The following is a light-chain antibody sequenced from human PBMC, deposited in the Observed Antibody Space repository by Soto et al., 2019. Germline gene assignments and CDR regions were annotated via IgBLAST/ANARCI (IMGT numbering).Light chain of an antibody. CDR2: KAS. CDR3: QQYHTYPYT. Sequence: DLQMTQSPSTLSASVGDRVTITCRASQSISSWLAWYQQKPGKAPKLLIYKASSLEGGVPSRFSGSGSGTEFTLTISSLQPDDFATYYCQQYHTYPYTFGQGTKLEIK. J-gene: IGKJ2*01. CDR1: QSISSW. V-gene: IGKV1-5*03.